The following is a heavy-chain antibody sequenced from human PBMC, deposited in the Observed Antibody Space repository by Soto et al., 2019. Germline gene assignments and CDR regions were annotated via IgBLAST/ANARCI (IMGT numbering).Heavy chain of an antibody. V-gene: IGHV3-72*01. D-gene: IGHD2-8*01. Sequence: PGGSLRLSCAASGFTFSDHHMDWVRQAPGKGLEWVGRARNKANSYTTAYAASVKGRFTISRDDSKNSLSLQMNSLKTEDTAVYFCARLMGKRFDLWSQGTLVTVSS. CDR1: GFTFSDHH. CDR2: ARNKANSYTT. CDR3: ARLMGKRFDL. J-gene: IGHJ4*02.